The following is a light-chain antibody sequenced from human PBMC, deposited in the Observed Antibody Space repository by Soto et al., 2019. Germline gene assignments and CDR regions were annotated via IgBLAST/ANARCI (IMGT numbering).Light chain of an antibody. J-gene: IGKJ1*01. CDR2: GAS. V-gene: IGKV3-15*01. CDR3: QQYDKWPTWT. Sequence: IVMTQSQGTLSLSPGERATLSCRASQSVTNNQLAWFRQKPGQAPRLLIWGASNRAPSLPARFSGSGSGTDFTLTISSLQSEDFAVYYCQQYDKWPTWTFGQGTKVDIK. CDR1: QSVTNN.